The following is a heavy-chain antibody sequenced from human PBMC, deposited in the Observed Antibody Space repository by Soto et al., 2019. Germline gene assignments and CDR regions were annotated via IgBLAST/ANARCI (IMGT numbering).Heavy chain of an antibody. V-gene: IGHV3-21*01. D-gene: IGHD3-10*01. CDR1: GFTFSSYS. J-gene: IGHJ4*02. CDR3: ARVVVRGKRPYYFDY. CDR2: ISSSSSYI. Sequence: GGSLRLSCAASGFTFSSYSMNWVRQAPGKGLEWVSSISSSSSYIYYADSVKGRFTISRDNAKNSLYLQMNSLRAEDTAVYYCARVVVRGKRPYYFDYWGQGTLVTVSS.